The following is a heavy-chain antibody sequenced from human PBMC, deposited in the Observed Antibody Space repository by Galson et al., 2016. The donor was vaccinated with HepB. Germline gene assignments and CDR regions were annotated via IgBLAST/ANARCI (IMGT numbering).Heavy chain of an antibody. Sequence: QSGAEVKKPGASVKVSCKTSGYNFNNYAISWVRQAPGQGLEWMGWISGYNGNTYYAQKFQGRFTMTTDTSTSTAYMELRSLRYDDTAVYFCARDLMSIASLWDYWGQGTPVSVSS. V-gene: IGHV1-18*01. CDR1: GYNFNNYA. J-gene: IGHJ4*02. D-gene: IGHD6-6*01. CDR2: ISGYNGNT. CDR3: ARDLMSIASLWDY.